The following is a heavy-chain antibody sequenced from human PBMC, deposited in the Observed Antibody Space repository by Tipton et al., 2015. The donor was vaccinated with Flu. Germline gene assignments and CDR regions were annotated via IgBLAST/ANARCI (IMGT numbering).Heavy chain of an antibody. D-gene: IGHD2-8*01. CDR2: VSWDSGNM. J-gene: IGHJ6*02. V-gene: IGHV3-9*03. Sequence: SLRLSCAASGFTFGDYAMHWVRQPPGKGLEWVAGVSWDSGNMGYANSVKGRFTISRDNAKNSLYLEMNSLRGEDLALYYCAKDEGPQMGYGLDVWGHRTTVIVSS. CDR3: AKDEGPQMGYGLDV. CDR1: GFTFGDYA.